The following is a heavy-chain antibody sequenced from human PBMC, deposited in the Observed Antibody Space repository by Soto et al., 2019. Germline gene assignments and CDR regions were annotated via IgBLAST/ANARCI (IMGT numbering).Heavy chain of an antibody. V-gene: IGHV4-39*01. D-gene: IGHD3-16*01. CDR2: IYYSGST. CDR1: GGSISSSSYY. CDR3: ARRTNTGGFDY. J-gene: IGHJ4*02. Sequence: SETLSLTCTVSGGSISSSSYYWGWIRQPPGKGLEWIGSIYYSGSTYYNPSLKSRVTISVDTSKNQFSLKLSSVTAADTAVYYCARRTNTGGFDYWGQGTLVTVSS.